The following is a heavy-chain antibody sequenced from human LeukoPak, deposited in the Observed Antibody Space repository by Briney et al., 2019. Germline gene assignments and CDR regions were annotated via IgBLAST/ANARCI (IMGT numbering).Heavy chain of an antibody. D-gene: IGHD3-10*02. J-gene: IGHJ4*02. CDR1: GGSISPYY. V-gene: IGHV4-59*01. CDR2: IYYSGNT. Sequence: SETLSPTCTVSGGSISPYYWSWIRQPPGKGLEWLGYIYYSGNTDYNPSLKSRVAISVDTSKNQFSLKLSSVTAADTAVYYCARSTGSTMFIDYWGQGTLVTVSS. CDR3: ARSTGSTMFIDY.